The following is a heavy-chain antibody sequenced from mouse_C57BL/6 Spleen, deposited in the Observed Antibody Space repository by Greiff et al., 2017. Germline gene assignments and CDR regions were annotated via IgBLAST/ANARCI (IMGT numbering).Heavy chain of an antibody. CDR3: ARGLITTGDFDY. V-gene: IGHV1-81*01. Sequence: VQLQQSGAELARPGASVKLSCKASGYTFTSYGISWVKQRTGQGLEWIGELYPRSGNTYYNGKFKGEATLTADKSSITAYIELRSLTSEDSAVYFCARGLITTGDFDYWGQGTTLTVSS. CDR2: LYPRSGNT. J-gene: IGHJ2*01. D-gene: IGHD1-1*01. CDR1: GYTFTSYG.